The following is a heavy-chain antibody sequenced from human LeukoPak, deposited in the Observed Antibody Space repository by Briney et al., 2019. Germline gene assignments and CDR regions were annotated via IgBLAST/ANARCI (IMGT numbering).Heavy chain of an antibody. V-gene: IGHV4-59*12. Sequence: SETLSLTCTVSGGSISSYYWSWIRQPPGKGLEWIGYLYYSGSTNYNPSLKSRVTMSIDTSKNQVSLRLNSVTAADTAVYYCARDLGDYSKGWIWFDPWGQGTLVTVSS. CDR2: LYYSGST. CDR3: ARDLGDYSKGWIWFDP. D-gene: IGHD4-17*01. J-gene: IGHJ5*02. CDR1: GGSISSYY.